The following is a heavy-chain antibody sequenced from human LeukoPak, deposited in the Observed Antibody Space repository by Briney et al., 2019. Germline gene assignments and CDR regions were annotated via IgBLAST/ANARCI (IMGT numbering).Heavy chain of an antibody. J-gene: IGHJ4*02. Sequence: PGGSLRLSSAASGFTFSDYYMSWIRQAPGKGLEWVPYISSSGSTIYYADSVKGRFTISRDNAKNSLYLQMNSLRPEDTAVYYCARPSSDTTIISYASFDFWGQGVLVTVSS. CDR3: ARPSSDTTIISYASFDF. V-gene: IGHV3-11*04. CDR1: GFTFSDYY. CDR2: ISSSGSTI. D-gene: IGHD5-18*01.